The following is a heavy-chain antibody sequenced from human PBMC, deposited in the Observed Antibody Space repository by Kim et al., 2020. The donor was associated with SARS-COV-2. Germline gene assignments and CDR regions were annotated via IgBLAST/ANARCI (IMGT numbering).Heavy chain of an antibody. Sequence: GGSLRLSCVASGFSFSTFSMNWVRQSPGGGLEWISYISPTSNIVYYTDSVKGRFAVSRDNSKNALFLHMDRLSAEDTAVYYCTRGFFWIAYWGEGTPVSVSS. CDR3: TRGFFWIAY. CDR1: GFSFSTFS. CDR2: ISPTSNIV. D-gene: IGHD3-3*01. V-gene: IGHV3-48*01. J-gene: IGHJ4*02.